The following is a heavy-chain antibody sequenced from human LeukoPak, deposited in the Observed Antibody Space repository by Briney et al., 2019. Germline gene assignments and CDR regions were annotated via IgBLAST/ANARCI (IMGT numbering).Heavy chain of an antibody. D-gene: IGHD2-21*02. V-gene: IGHV3-21*01. CDR3: ATASSLAYCGGDCQYYFDY. CDR2: ISSSSSYI. Sequence: KPGGSLRLSCAASGFTFSSYSMNWVRQAPGKGLEWVSSISSSSSYIYYADSVKGRFTISRDNAKNSLYLQMNSLRAEDTAVYYCATASSLAYCGGDCQYYFDYRGQGTLVTVSS. J-gene: IGHJ4*02. CDR1: GFTFSSYS.